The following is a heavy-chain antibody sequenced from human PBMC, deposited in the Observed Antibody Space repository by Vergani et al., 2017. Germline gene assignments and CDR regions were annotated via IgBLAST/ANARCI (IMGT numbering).Heavy chain of an antibody. V-gene: IGHV1-69*12. J-gene: IGHJ6*03. CDR3: AVGDCSSTTCYGLVGYYYYYMDV. CDR2: IIPIFGTA. D-gene: IGHD2-2*01. Sequence: QGQLAQSGAEVKKPGSSVKVSCKASGGTFSSCAISWVRQAPGQGLEWMGGIIPIFGTANYAQKFQGRVTITADESTSTAYMELSSLRSEDTAVYYCAVGDCSSTTCYGLVGYYYYYMDVWGKGTTVTVSS. CDR1: GGTFSSCA.